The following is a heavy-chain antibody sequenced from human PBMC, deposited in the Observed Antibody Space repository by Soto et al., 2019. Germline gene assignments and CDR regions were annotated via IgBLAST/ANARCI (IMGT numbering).Heavy chain of an antibody. CDR3: ARVPGGYYYYYMDV. Sequence: NPSGTLSLTCAVSGGSFSGYYWTWIRQPPGKGLEWVGYISDSGSPNYNPSLNSRVTISVDTSKNQFSLSLTSVTAADTAVYYCARVPGGYYYYYMDVWGKGTTVTVSS. V-gene: IGHV4-59*01. CDR2: ISDSGSP. J-gene: IGHJ6*03. CDR1: GGSFSGYY. D-gene: IGHD3-10*01.